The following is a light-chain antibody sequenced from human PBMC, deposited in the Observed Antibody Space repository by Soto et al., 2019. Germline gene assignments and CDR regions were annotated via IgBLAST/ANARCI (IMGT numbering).Light chain of an antibody. Sequence: EIVMTQSPATLSVSPGGRATLSCRASQSISDTLAWYQQKPGQAPRLLIYGASRRATGFPARFRGSGSGTDFTLTISSLQSEDFELYYCQQYDNWPWTFGQGTKVDIK. J-gene: IGKJ1*01. V-gene: IGKV3-15*01. CDR1: QSISDT. CDR3: QQYDNWPWT. CDR2: GAS.